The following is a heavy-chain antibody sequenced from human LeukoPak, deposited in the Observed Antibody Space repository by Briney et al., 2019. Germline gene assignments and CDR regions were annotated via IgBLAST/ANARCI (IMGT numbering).Heavy chain of an antibody. CDR3: AELGITMIGGV. CDR1: GFTSSRSE. D-gene: IGHD3-10*02. Sequence: GGSLRLSCAASGFTSSRSEMNWVRQAPGKGLEWVSYISSSGSTIYYADSVKGRFTISRDNAKNSLYLQMNSLRAEDTAVYYCAELGITMIGGVWGKGTTVTISS. J-gene: IGHJ6*04. CDR2: ISSSGSTI. V-gene: IGHV3-48*03.